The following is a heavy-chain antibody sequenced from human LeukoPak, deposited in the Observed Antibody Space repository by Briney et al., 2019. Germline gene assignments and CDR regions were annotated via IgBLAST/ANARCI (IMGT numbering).Heavy chain of an antibody. J-gene: IGHJ4*02. CDR3: ARDGTYGDFDY. CDR1: GFTFSDHY. CDR2: TRNKANSYTT. D-gene: IGHD1/OR15-1a*01. V-gene: IGHV3-72*01. Sequence: GGSLRLSCAASGFTFSDHYMDWVRQAPGKGQEWVGRTRNKANSYTTEYAASVKGRFTISRDDSKNSLYLQMNSLKTEDTAMYYCARDGTYGDFDYWGQGTLVTVSS.